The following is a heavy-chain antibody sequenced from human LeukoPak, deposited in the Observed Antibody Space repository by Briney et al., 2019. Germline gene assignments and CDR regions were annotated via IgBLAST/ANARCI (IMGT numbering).Heavy chain of an antibody. CDR1: GYTFTSYY. D-gene: IGHD3-10*01. CDR3: ARDSHYYGSGSRYSDAFDI. Sequence: ASVKVSCKASGYTFTSYYMHWVRQAPGQGLEWMGWMNPNSGNTGFAQKLQGRVTMTTDTSTSTAYMELRSLRSDDTAVYYCARDSHYYGSGSRYSDAFDIWGQGTMVTVSS. CDR2: MNPNSGNT. J-gene: IGHJ3*02. V-gene: IGHV1-18*04.